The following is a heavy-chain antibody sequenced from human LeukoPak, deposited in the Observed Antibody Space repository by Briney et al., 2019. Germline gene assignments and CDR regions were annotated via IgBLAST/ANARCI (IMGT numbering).Heavy chain of an antibody. V-gene: IGHV1-18*01. Sequence: ASVKVSCKGSGYPFSSYGITWVRQAPGQGLEWVGWISAYNGHTQYGQNVQGRVTMTTETSTTTAYLELRNLTSDDTAVYFCASGAYYPFDFWGQGDLDSVSS. CDR2: ISAYNGHT. CDR1: GYPFSSYG. D-gene: IGHD1-26*01. CDR3: ASGAYYPFDF. J-gene: IGHJ4*02.